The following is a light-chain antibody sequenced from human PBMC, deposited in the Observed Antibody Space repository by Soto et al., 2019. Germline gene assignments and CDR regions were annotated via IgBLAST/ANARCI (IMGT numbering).Light chain of an antibody. V-gene: IGKV1-17*01. CDR2: AAS. J-gene: IGKJ2*01. CDR3: LQHNSYPFT. Sequence: DIQMTQSPSSLSASVGDRVTITCRASQAIRNDLAWFQQKPGKAPKRLIYAASSLQGGVPSRFSGSGSGKDFTLTISSLQPEEFATYYCLQHNSYPFTFGQGTELDIK. CDR1: QAIRND.